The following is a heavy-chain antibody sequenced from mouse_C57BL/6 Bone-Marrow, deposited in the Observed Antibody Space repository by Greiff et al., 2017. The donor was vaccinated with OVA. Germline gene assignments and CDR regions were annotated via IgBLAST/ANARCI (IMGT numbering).Heavy chain of an antibody. V-gene: IGHV1-55*01. Sequence: QVQLQQPGAELVKPGASVKMSCKASGYTFTSYWITWVKQRPGQGLEWIGDIYPGSGGTNYNEKFKSKATLTVDTSSSTAYMQLSSLTSDDSAVYYCARETTVAGFDVWGTGTTVTVSS. CDR2: IYPGSGGT. CDR1: GYTFTSYW. CDR3: ARETTVAGFDV. D-gene: IGHD1-1*01. J-gene: IGHJ1*03.